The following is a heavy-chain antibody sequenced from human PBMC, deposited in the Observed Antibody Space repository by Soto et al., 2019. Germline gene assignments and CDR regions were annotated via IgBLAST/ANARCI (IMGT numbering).Heavy chain of an antibody. V-gene: IGHV1-3*01. D-gene: IGHD3-10*01. CDR3: ARGRVVRVVTTSGPHDY. CDR1: GYTFTTYA. Sequence: QVQLVQSGAEVKKPGASVTVSCRASGYTFTTYAMHWVRQAPVQRLEWMGWINGGNADTKDSQKFQGRVSITRDTPASTVYLELSRLTSEDTAVYYCARGRVVRVVTTSGPHDYWGQGTLVTVSS. J-gene: IGHJ4*02. CDR2: INGGNADT.